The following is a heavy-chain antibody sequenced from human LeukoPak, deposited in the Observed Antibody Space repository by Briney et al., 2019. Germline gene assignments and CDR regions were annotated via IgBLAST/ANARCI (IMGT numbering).Heavy chain of an antibody. J-gene: IGHJ4*02. CDR2: INHSGST. Sequence: SETLSLTCAVYGGSFSGYYWSWIRQPPGKGLEWIGEINHSGSTNYNPSLKSRVTISVDTSKNQFSLKLSSVTAADTAVYYYARGLRPSNVGATNYWGQGTLVTVSS. V-gene: IGHV4-34*01. CDR3: ARGLRPSNVGATNY. CDR1: GGSFSGYY. D-gene: IGHD1-26*01.